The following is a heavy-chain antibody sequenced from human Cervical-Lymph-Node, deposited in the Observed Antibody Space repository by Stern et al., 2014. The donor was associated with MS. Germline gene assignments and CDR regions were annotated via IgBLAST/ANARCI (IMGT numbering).Heavy chain of an antibody. CDR2: INTKTGNP. J-gene: IGHJ4*02. D-gene: IGHD4-23*01. Sequence: QVQLVQSGSELRKPGASVKVSCKASGYNVTTYAMNWVRQAPGQGLECMGWINTKTGNPTFAQGFTGRFVFSLDTSINTAYLQITSLKAEDSAVYYCATWGAGNSPPLFYWGQGTLVTVSS. CDR3: ATWGAGNSPPLFY. V-gene: IGHV7-4-1*02. CDR1: GYNVTTYA.